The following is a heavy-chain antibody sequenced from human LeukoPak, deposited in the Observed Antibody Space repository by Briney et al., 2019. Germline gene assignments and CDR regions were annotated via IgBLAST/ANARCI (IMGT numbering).Heavy chain of an antibody. CDR2: IYYSGST. V-gene: IGHV4-59*08. D-gene: IGHD6-19*01. Sequence: PSETLSLTCTVSGGSISSYYWSWIRQPPGKGLEWIGYIYYSGSTNYNPSLKSRVTISVDTSKNQFSLKLSSVTAADTAVCYCARHKESGAVARYWGQGTLVTVSS. CDR1: GGSISSYY. CDR3: ARHKESGAVARY. J-gene: IGHJ4*02.